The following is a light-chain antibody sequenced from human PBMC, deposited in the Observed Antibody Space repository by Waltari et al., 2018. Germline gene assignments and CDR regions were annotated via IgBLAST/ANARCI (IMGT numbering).Light chain of an antibody. CDR2: GAS. V-gene: IGKV3-20*01. Sequence: EIVLPQSPGTLSLSPGERATLPCRASQSVTSSYLAWYQQKPGQAPRLLMYGASSRATGIPDRFSGSGSGTDFTLTISRLEPEDFAVYYCQQYGSSPPLTFGGGTKVEIK. CDR1: QSVTSSY. J-gene: IGKJ4*01. CDR3: QQYGSSPPLT.